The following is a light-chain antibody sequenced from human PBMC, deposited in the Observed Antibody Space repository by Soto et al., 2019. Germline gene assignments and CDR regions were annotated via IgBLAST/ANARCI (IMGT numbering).Light chain of an antibody. V-gene: IGKV3-20*01. CDR1: QSVSSSY. Sequence: EIVLTQSPGTLSLSPGERATLSCRASQSVSSSYLTWYQQKPGQAPRLLIYGASSRATGIPDRFSGSGSGTDFTLTISRVEPEDFAVYYCQQYGSSLFTFGQGTKLGIK. J-gene: IGKJ2*01. CDR3: QQYGSSLFT. CDR2: GAS.